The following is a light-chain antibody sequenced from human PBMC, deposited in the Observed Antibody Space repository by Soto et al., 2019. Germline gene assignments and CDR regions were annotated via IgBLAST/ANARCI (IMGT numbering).Light chain of an antibody. Sequence: DIQMTQSPSTLSAPVGDRVTITCWASQSISSWLAWYQQRPGKAPKLLIYEASIFESGVPSRFSGSGSGTQFTLTSSSLQPDDFATYYCQQYNSYPWTFSQGTKVDIK. CDR1: QSISSW. J-gene: IGKJ1*01. V-gene: IGKV1-5*03. CDR2: EAS. CDR3: QQYNSYPWT.